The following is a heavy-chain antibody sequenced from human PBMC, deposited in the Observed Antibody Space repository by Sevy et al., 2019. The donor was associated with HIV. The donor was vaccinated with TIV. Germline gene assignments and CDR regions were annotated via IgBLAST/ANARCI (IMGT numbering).Heavy chain of an antibody. V-gene: IGHV3-11*01. J-gene: IGHJ4*02. CDR1: GFTFTDYY. CDR3: ARESRTRFTDC. CDR2: ISSSGDII. D-gene: IGHD2-2*01. Sequence: GGSLRLSCAASGFTFTDYYMSWIRQAPGKGLEWLSYISSSGDIIQYADSVKGRFTISRDNAKNSLSLQMNSLRAEDTAVYYCARESRTRFTDCWGQGTLVTVSS.